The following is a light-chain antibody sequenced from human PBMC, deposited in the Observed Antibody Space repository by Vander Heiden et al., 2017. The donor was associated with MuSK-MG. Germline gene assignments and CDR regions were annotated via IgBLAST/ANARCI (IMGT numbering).Light chain of an antibody. V-gene: IGLV3-19*01. J-gene: IGLJ2*01. CDR2: GKN. Sequence: SELTPAPAVSVASGQSIRITCQGDSIRSDDASSYQQKPGQAPVLVIYGKNNRPSGSPDRFAGSSSGNTASLTITGAQAEDEADYYCNARDSSGNHLVVFGGGTKLTVL. CDR3: NARDSSGNHLVV. CDR1: SIRSDD.